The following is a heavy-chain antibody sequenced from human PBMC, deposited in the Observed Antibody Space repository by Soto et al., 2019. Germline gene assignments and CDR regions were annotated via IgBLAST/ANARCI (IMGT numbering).Heavy chain of an antibody. J-gene: IGHJ3*02. CDR3: ARDREPHRRPGYCSCGSCYPSPGDAFDI. Sequence: ASVKVSCKASGYTFTSYYMHWVRQAPGQVLEWMGIINPSGGSTSYAQKFQGRVTMTRDKSTSTVYMELSSLRSEDTAVYYCARDREPHRRPGYCSCGSCYPSPGDAFDIWG. D-gene: IGHD2-15*01. V-gene: IGHV1-46*01. CDR2: INPSGGST. CDR1: GYTFTSYY.